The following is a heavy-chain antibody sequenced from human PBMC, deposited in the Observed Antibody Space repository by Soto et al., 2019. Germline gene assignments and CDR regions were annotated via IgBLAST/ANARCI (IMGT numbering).Heavy chain of an antibody. CDR3: ARVGYSSSWYVDFDI. CDR2: INPNSGGT. Sequence: ASVKVSCKASGYTFTGYYMHWVRQAPGQGLEWMGWINPNSGGTNYAQKFQGWVTMTRDTSISTAYMELSRLRSDDTAVYYCARVGYSSSWYVDFDIWGQGTMVTVSS. V-gene: IGHV1-2*04. J-gene: IGHJ3*02. D-gene: IGHD6-13*01. CDR1: GYTFTGYY.